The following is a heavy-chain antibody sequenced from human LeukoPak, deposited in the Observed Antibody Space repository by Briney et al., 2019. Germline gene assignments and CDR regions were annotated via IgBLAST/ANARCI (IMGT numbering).Heavy chain of an antibody. Sequence: SGTLSLTCAVSGGSISSRNWWSWVRQPPGKGLEWIGEIYHSGSTNYNPSLKSRVTISVDKSKNQFSLKLSSVTAADTAVYYCATEGYSYGLVYFDYWGQGTLVTVSS. CDR1: GGSISSRNW. J-gene: IGHJ4*02. CDR3: ATEGYSYGLVYFDY. CDR2: IYHSGST. D-gene: IGHD5-18*01. V-gene: IGHV4-4*02.